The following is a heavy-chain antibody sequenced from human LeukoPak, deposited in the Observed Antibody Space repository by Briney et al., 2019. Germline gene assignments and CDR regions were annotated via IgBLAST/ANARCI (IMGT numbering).Heavy chain of an antibody. Sequence: GGSLRLSCAASGFTFSSYSINWVRQAPGKGLEWVSSISSSSSYIYYADSVKGRFTISRDNAKNSLYLQMNSLRAEDTAVYYCARADYGEKPYYFEYWGQGTLVTVSS. D-gene: IGHD4-17*01. CDR2: ISSSSSYI. CDR1: GFTFSSYS. V-gene: IGHV3-21*01. J-gene: IGHJ4*02. CDR3: ARADYGEKPYYFEY.